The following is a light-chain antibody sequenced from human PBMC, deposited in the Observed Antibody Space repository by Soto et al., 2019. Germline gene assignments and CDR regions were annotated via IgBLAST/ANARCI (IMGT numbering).Light chain of an antibody. V-gene: IGLV2-11*01. CDR3: CSYAGSYTLV. Sequence: QSALTQPRSVSGSPGQSVTISCTGTSSDVGGYNYVSWYQQHPGKAPKLMIYDVSKRPSGVPDCFSGSKSGNTASLTISGLQAEDEADYYCCSYAGSYTLVFGGGTKLTVL. CDR1: SSDVGGYNY. CDR2: DVS. J-gene: IGLJ2*01.